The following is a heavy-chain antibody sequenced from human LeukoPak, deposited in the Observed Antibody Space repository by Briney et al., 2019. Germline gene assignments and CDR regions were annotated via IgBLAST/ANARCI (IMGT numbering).Heavy chain of an antibody. D-gene: IGHD3-10*01. CDR3: ARGITMVRGVGDLFNY. CDR2: INHSGST. J-gene: IGHJ4*02. V-gene: IGHV4-34*01. Sequence: SETLPLTCAVYGGSFSGYYWSWIRQPPGKGLEWIGEINHSGSTNYNPSLKSRVTISVDTSKNQFSLKLSSVTAADTAVYYCARGITMVRGVGDLFNYWGQGTLVTVSS. CDR1: GGSFSGYY.